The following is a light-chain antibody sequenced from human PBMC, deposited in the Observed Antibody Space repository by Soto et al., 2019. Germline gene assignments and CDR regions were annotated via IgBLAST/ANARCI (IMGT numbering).Light chain of an antibody. J-gene: IGKJ1*01. CDR1: QSISSY. CDR3: QQYYSYPRT. CDR2: AAS. Sequence: DIQMTQSPSSLFASVGDRVTITCRASQSISSYLNWYQQKPGKAPKLLIYAASSLQSGVPSRFSGSGSGTEFTLTISSLQPEDFATYYCQQYYSYPRTFGQGTKVDIK. V-gene: IGKV1-39*01.